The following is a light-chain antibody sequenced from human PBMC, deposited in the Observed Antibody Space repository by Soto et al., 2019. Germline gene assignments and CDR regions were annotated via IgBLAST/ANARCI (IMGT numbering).Light chain of an antibody. V-gene: IGKV3-20*01. CDR3: EQYGRPSRT. Sequence: EIVLTQSTGTLSLSPGERATLSCRASQSVSSYLAWYQQKPGQAPRLLIYGAFSRSTGIPDRFSGSGSGTDFTLTISRLEPEDFAVYYCEQYGRPSRTFGQGTKVAVK. CDR2: GAF. J-gene: IGKJ1*01. CDR1: QSVSSY.